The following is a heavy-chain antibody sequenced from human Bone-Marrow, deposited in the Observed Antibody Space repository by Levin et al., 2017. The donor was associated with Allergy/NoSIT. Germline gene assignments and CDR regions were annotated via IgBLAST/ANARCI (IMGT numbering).Heavy chain of an antibody. Sequence: GESLKISCKASGYTFTSYYMHWVRQAPGQGLEWMGIINPSGGSTSYAQKFQGRVTMTRDTSTSTVYMELSSLRSEDTAVYYCARNKRRTGKSITIFGVVIDTYYYAKGPYYYGMDVWGQGTTVTVSS. V-gene: IGHV1-46*01. CDR3: ARNKRRTGKSITIFGVVIDTYYYAKGPYYYGMDV. D-gene: IGHD3-3*01. CDR2: INPSGGST. J-gene: IGHJ6*02. CDR1: GYTFTSYY.